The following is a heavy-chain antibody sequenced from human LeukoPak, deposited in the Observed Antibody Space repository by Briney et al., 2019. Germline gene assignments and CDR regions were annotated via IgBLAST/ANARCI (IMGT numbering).Heavy chain of an antibody. CDR3: ARDGTAAGLYFDL. Sequence: GGSLRLSCAVSGFTLSDYWMNWVRQAPGKGLEWVASINQNGGENSYVDSVKGRFTISRDNPKNSLYLQMSSLRAEDTAVYYCARDGTAAGLYFDLWGQGSLVTVSS. CDR1: GFTLSDYW. J-gene: IGHJ4*01. D-gene: IGHD6-13*01. V-gene: IGHV3-7*01. CDR2: INQNGGEN.